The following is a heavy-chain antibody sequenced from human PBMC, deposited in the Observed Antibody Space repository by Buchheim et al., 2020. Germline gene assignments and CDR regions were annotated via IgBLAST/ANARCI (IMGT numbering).Heavy chain of an antibody. CDR1: GYTFTSYY. V-gene: IGHV1-46*01. CDR2: INPSGCST. CDR3: ASIPGEGFYKGNDY. D-gene: IGHD5-24*01. Sequence: HVQLVQSGAEVKKPGASVKVSCKASGYTFTSYYMHWVRQAPGQGLEWMGIINPSGCSTSYAQQFQGRVTMTRDTSTSTVYMEMSSLRAEDTAVYYGASIPGEGFYKGNDYWGQGTL. J-gene: IGHJ4*02.